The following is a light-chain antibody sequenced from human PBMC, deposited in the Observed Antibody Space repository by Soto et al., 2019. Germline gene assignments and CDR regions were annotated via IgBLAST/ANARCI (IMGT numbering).Light chain of an antibody. J-gene: IGKJ5*01. CDR1: QSVSSSY. CDR2: GAS. CDR3: QQYNKWPPTT. Sequence: EIVLTQSPGTLSLSPGERATLSCRASQSVSSSYLAWYQQKPGQAPRLLIYGASSRATGIPDRFSGSGSGTEFTLTISNLQPEDLAVYYCQQYNKWPPTTFGQGTRLEIK. V-gene: IGKV3-20*01.